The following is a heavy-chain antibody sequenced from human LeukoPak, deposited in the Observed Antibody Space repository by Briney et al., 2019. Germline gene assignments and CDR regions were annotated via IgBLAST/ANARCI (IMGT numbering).Heavy chain of an antibody. J-gene: IGHJ4*02. CDR3: AKDISGSSIFDY. CDR1: GFTFSSYA. D-gene: IGHD1-26*01. Sequence: QSGGSLRLSCAASGFTFSSYAMSWVRQAPGKGLEWVSAISGSGGSTYYADSVKGRFTISRDNSKNTLYLQMNSLRAEDTAVYYCAKDISGSSIFDYWGQGTLVTVSS. CDR2: ISGSGGST. V-gene: IGHV3-23*01.